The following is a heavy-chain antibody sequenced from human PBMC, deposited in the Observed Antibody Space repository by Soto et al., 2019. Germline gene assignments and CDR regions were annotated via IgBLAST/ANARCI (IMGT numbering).Heavy chain of an antibody. CDR2: ISGYNGNT. CDR3: ARDYPHSRDIGVGVTAPEYDY. Sequence: QVQLVQSGSEVKKPGASVKVSCKASGYTFSSYGINWMRQAPGQGLEWMGYISGYNGNTIYAQRLQGRVTMTTDTYTSRAYMELRSLRSDDTAVYYCARDYPHSRDIGVGVTAPEYDYWGQGTLVTVSS. D-gene: IGHD2-15*01. V-gene: IGHV1-18*01. CDR1: GYTFSSYG. J-gene: IGHJ4*02.